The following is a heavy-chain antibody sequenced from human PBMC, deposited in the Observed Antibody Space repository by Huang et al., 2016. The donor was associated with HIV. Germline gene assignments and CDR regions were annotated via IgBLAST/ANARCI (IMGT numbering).Heavy chain of an antibody. CDR2: ISYDGRSD. V-gene: IGHV3-30*18. CDR1: GFIFSNFG. J-gene: IGHJ5*02. D-gene: IGHD2-15*01. CDR3: AKESRWFSDFDQ. Sequence: QVQLVESGGGVVQPGTSLRLSCAASGFIFSNFGMHWVRKAPGKGLEWVAVISYDGRSDSYSDSVKGRFTISRDNDKNTLSLEMNRLRHDDTAVYYCAKESRWFSDFDQWGQGTLVTVSS.